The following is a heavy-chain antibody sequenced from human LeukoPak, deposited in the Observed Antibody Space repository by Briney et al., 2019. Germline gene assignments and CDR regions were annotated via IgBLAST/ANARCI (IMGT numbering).Heavy chain of an antibody. CDR3: ARGRHYDILTGYSPGAFDI. V-gene: IGHV5-51*01. CDR1: GYSFTSYW. CDR2: IYPGDSDT. J-gene: IGHJ3*02. Sequence: GESLKISCRGSGYSFTSYWIGWVRQMPGTGLEWMGIIYPGDSDTRYSPSFQGQVTISADKSISTAYLQWSSLKASDTAMYYCARGRHYDILTGYSPGAFDIWGQGTMVTVSS. D-gene: IGHD3-9*01.